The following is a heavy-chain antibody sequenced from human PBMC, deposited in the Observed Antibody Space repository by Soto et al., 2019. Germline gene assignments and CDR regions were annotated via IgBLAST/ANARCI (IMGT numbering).Heavy chain of an antibody. CDR3: TRGGNYYFDY. J-gene: IGHJ4*02. CDR2: INGAGGTI. D-gene: IGHD1-7*01. V-gene: IGHV3-74*01. CDR1: GFTFSTSW. Sequence: EVQLVEAGGGLVQPGGSLRLSCAASGFTFSTSWIHWVRQAPGKGLVWVSRINGAGGTINYADSVKGRFTISRDNAKNTVYLQMNSLSADATAVYYCTRGGNYYFDYWGQGTLVTVSS.